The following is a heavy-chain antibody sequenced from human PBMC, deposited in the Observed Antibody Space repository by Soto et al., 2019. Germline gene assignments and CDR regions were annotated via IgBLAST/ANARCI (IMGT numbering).Heavy chain of an antibody. CDR1: GGSISSSSYY. CDR2: IYYSGST. J-gene: IGHJ5*02. D-gene: IGHD3-16*02. V-gene: IGHV4-39*01. CDR3: ARGELSDNWFDP. Sequence: SETLSLTCTVSGGSISSSSYYWGWIRQPPGKGLEWIGSIYYSGSTYYNPSLKSRVTISVDTSKNQFSLKLSSVTAADTAVYYCARGELSDNWFDPRAQGTLVTVSS.